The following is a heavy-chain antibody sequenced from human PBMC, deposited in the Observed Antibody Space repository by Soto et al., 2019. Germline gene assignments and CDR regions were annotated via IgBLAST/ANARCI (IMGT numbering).Heavy chain of an antibody. CDR3: ATSAFINEQLGAFDI. CDR1: GYTFTVYY. CDR2: INPNSGGT. D-gene: IGHD6-6*01. V-gene: IGHV1-2*04. Sequence: VASVKVSCKASGYTFTVYYMHWVRQAPGQGLEWMGWINPNSGGTNYAQKFQGWVTMTRDTSISTAYMELSRLRSDDTAVYYCATSAFINEQLGAFDIWGQGTMVTVSS. J-gene: IGHJ3*02.